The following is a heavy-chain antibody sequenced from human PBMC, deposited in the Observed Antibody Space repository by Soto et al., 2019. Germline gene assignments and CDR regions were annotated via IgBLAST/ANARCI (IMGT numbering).Heavy chain of an antibody. CDR3: AKAPGNYLYACDI. J-gene: IGHJ3*02. CDR1: GFTFSTYA. Sequence: EVQLLESGGGLVQPGGSLRLSCAASGFTFSTYAMTWVRQPPGKGLEWVSTISGSGGNTYYADSVKGRFTISRDNSKNTLYLQMNSLRVEDTAIYHCAKAPGNYLYACDIWGKGTMVTVSS. D-gene: IGHD3-16*01. CDR2: ISGSGGNT. V-gene: IGHV3-23*01.